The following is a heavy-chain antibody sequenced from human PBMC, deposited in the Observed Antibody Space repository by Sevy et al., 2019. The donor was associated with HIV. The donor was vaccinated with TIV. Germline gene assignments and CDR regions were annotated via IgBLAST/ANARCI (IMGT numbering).Heavy chain of an antibody. D-gene: IGHD6-13*01. CDR3: ARDEYGSLDY. CDR2: IKQGGDTK. Sequence: GGSLRLSCAASGFTFSNYWMAWVRQAPGKGLEWVANIKQGGDTKHYVDSVKGRFTISRDNAKNFVFLQMNTLTAEDMAVYYCARDEYGSLDYWGQGILVTVSS. J-gene: IGHJ4*02. V-gene: IGHV3-7*01. CDR1: GFTFSNYW.